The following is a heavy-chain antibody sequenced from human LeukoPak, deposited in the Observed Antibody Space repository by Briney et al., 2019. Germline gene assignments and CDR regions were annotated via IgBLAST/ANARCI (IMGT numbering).Heavy chain of an antibody. CDR3: ARDEIEYSSSRYYYYGMDV. D-gene: IGHD6-6*01. CDR2: IWYDGSNK. CDR1: GFTFSSYG. V-gene: IGHV3-33*01. J-gene: IGHJ6*02. Sequence: GGSLRLSCAASGFTFSSYGMHWVRQAPGKGLEWVAVIWYDGSNKYYADSVKGRFTISRDNSKNTLYLQMNSLRAGDTAVYYCARDEIEYSSSRYYYYGMDVWGQGTTVTVSS.